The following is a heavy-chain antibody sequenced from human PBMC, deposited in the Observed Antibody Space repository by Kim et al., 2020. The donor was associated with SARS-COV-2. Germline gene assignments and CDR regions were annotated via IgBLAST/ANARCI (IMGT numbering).Heavy chain of an antibody. CDR3: ARESSGWYYFDS. CDR1: GDSISSYY. Sequence: SETLSLTCTVSGDSISSYYWSWIRQPPGKGLEWIGYIYYGYSGSTNYNPSLKSRLTISVDASKNQFSLNPTSVTAADTAVYYCARESSGWYYFDSWGQGTLVTVSS. D-gene: IGHD6-19*01. V-gene: IGHV4-59*12. CDR2: IYYGYSGST. J-gene: IGHJ4*02.